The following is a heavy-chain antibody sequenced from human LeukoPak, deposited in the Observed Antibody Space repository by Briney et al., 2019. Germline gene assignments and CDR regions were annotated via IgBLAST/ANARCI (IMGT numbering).Heavy chain of an antibody. CDR3: ARGIAITIFGEWFDP. J-gene: IGHJ5*02. V-gene: IGHV4-34*01. CDR1: GGSFSGYY. CDR2: INHSGST. Sequence: SETLSLTCAVYGGSFSGYYWSWIRQPPGKGLEWIGEINHSGSTNYNPSLKSRVTISVDTSKNQFSLKLSSVTAADTAVYYCARGIAITIFGEWFDPWGQGTLVTVSS. D-gene: IGHD3-3*01.